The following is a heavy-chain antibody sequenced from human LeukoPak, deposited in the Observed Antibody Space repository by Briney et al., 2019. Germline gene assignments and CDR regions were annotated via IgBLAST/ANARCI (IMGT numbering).Heavy chain of an antibody. D-gene: IGHD2-8*01. CDR1: GFTFSSYE. CDR2: ISSSGSAI. Sequence: TGGSLRLSCAASGFTFSSYEMNWVRQAPGKGLEWVSYISSSGSAIHYADSVKGRFTISRDNAKNSLYLQMTSLGAEDTAVYYCAKVLWRGICTNGVCSFDYWGQGTLVTVSS. J-gene: IGHJ4*02. V-gene: IGHV3-48*03. CDR3: AKVLWRGICTNGVCSFDY.